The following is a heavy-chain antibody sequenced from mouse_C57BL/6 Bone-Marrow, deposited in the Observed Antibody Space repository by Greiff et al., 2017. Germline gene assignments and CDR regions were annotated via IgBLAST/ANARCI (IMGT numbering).Heavy chain of an antibody. V-gene: IGHV1-19*01. CDR1: GYTFTDYY. CDR2: INPYNGST. J-gene: IGHJ2*01. Sequence: EVQLQQSGPVLVKPGASVKMSCKASGYTFTDYYMNWVKQSHGKGLEWIGGINPYNGSTSYNQKFKGKATLTVDKSSSTAYMELNSLTSEDSAVYYYSGDDSSGILYFDVWGQGTTLTVSS. CDR3: SGDDSSGILYFDV. D-gene: IGHD1-1*01.